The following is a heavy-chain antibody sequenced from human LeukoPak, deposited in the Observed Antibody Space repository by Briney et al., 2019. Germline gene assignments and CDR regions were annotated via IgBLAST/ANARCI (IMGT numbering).Heavy chain of an antibody. CDR2: IKPGGSEK. CDR3: ASTSRYCSGGSCTPFDY. Sequence: GGSLRLSCAASGFTFSSYWMSWVRQAPGKGLEWVASIKPGGSEKYYVDSVKGRFTISRDNAENSLYLQMNSLRAEDTAVYYCASTSRYCSGGSCTPFDYWGQGTLVTVSS. J-gene: IGHJ4*02. CDR1: GFTFSSYW. D-gene: IGHD2-15*01. V-gene: IGHV3-7*01.